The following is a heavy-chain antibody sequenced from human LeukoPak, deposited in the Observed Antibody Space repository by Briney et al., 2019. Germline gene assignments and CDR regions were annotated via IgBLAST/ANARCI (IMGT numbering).Heavy chain of an antibody. CDR1: GFTFSSYA. D-gene: IGHD3-16*02. CDR3: AKAFYDYVWGSYRHPYYFDY. CDR2: ISGIGGST. V-gene: IGHV3-23*01. Sequence: GGSLRLSCAASGFTFSSYAMSWVRQAPGRGLEWVSAISGIGGSTYYADSVKGRFTISRDNSKNTLYLQMNSLRAEDTAVYYCAKAFYDYVWGSYRHPYYFDYWGQGTLVTVSS. J-gene: IGHJ4*02.